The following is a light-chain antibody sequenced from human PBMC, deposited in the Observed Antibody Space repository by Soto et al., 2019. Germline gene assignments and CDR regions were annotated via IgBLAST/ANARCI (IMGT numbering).Light chain of an antibody. CDR3: QQYGSSPRT. Sequence: ELVFTQSPGTLSLAPGERATLSCRASQSVSSNYLAWYKQKPGQAPRLLIYGASSRATGIPDRFSGSGSGTDFTLTISRLEPEDFAVYYCQQYGSSPRTFGQGTKVDIK. J-gene: IGKJ1*01. CDR2: GAS. V-gene: IGKV3-20*01. CDR1: QSVSSNY.